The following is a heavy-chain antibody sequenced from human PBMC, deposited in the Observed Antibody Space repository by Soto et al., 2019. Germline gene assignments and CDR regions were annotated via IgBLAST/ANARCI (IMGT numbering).Heavy chain of an antibody. CDR1: GYNFNQYY. J-gene: IGHJ4*02. CDR2: INLRGGTT. CDR3: ARGPDDSDVPRWDH. V-gene: IGHV1-46*02. D-gene: IGHD4-17*01. Sequence: QVPLVQSGPEVRKPGASVRLSCATSGYNFNQYYIHWVRQAPGQGLEWMGIINLRGGTTEYAHKFRGRVTVTGDTSTRTAYMELSSLRSEDTAVYCCARGPDDSDVPRWDHWGQGTLITVSS.